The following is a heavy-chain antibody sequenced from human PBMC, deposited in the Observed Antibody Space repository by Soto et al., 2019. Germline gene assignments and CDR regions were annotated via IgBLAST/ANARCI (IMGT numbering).Heavy chain of an antibody. V-gene: IGHV1-8*01. D-gene: IGHD6-13*01. CDR3: ARGRAAAGTGWFDP. Sequence: QVQLVQSGAEVKKPGASVKVSCKASGYTFTSYDINWVRQATGQGLEWMGWMNPNSGNTGYAQKFQGRVTMTRNTSISTADMELSRLRSEDAAVYYCARGRAAAGTGWFDPWGQGTLVTVSS. CDR1: GYTFTSYD. CDR2: MNPNSGNT. J-gene: IGHJ5*02.